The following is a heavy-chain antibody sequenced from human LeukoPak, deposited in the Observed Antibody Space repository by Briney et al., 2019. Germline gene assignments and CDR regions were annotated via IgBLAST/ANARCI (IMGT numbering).Heavy chain of an antibody. D-gene: IGHD6-19*01. CDR2: ISGSGGST. V-gene: IGHV3-23*01. Sequence: GGSLRLSCAASGFTFSSYATSWVRQAPGKGLEWVSAISGSGGSTYYADSVKGRFTISRDNSKNTLYLQMNSLRAEDTAVYYCAKDRSSGWYAYYFDYWGQGTLVTVSS. CDR3: AKDRSSGWYAYYFDY. CDR1: GFTFSSYA. J-gene: IGHJ4*02.